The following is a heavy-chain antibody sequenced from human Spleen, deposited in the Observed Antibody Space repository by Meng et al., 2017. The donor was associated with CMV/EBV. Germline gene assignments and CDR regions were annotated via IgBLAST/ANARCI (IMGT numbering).Heavy chain of an antibody. CDR1: QITLRSYN. J-gene: IGHJ6*02. V-gene: IGHV3-30*04. D-gene: IGHD3-3*01. CDR3: ARDFWSGYYYYYYGMDV. CDR2: VSYDGNNK. Sequence: GESLKISCVASQITLRSYNLHWVRQAPGKGLEWVAVVSYDGNNKYHADSVKGRFTISRDNSKNTLYLQMNSLRAEDTAVYYCARDFWSGYYYYYYGMDVWGQGTTVTVSS.